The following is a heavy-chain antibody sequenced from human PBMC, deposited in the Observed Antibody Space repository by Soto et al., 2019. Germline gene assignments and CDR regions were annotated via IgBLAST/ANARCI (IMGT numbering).Heavy chain of an antibody. J-gene: IGHJ4*02. D-gene: IGHD2-2*01. CDR1: GVTFSSYA. CDR2: ISYDGSNK. Sequence: QVQLVESGGGVVQPGRSLRLSCAASGVTFSSYAMHWVSQAPGKGLEWVAVISYDGSNKYYADSVKGRFTISRDNSKNTLYLQMNSLRAEDTALYYCARARLDTPALDYWGQGTLVTVSS. V-gene: IGHV3-30-3*01. CDR3: ARARLDTPALDY.